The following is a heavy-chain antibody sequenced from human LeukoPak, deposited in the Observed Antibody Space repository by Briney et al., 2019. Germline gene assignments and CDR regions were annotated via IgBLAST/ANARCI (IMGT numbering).Heavy chain of an antibody. CDR2: ISDSGGST. J-gene: IGHJ4*02. CDR3: AKTGGIVGAVYFDY. Sequence: GGSLRLSCAVSGFTFSSYAMSWVRQAPGKGLEWVSVISDSGGSTHYADSVKGRFTISRDNSKNTLYLQMNSLRAKDTAVYYCAKTGGIVGAVYFDYWGQGTLVTVSS. CDR1: GFTFSSYA. V-gene: IGHV3-23*01. D-gene: IGHD1-26*01.